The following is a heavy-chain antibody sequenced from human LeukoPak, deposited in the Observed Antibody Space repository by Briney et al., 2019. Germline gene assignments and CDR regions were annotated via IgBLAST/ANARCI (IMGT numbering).Heavy chain of an antibody. J-gene: IGHJ4*02. Sequence: PSGTLSLTCAVSGGSISSSNWWSWVRQPPGKGLEWIGEIYHSGSTNYNPSLKSRVTISVDKSKNQFSLKLSSVTAADTAVCYCARVSGSTYYYGSGSYRKYYFDYWGQGTLVTVSS. CDR3: ARVSGSTYYYGSGSYRKYYFDY. CDR1: GGSISSSNW. CDR2: IYHSGST. D-gene: IGHD3-10*01. V-gene: IGHV4-4*02.